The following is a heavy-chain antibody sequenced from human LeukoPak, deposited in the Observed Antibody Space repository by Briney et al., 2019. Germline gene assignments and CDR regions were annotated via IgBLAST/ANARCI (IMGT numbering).Heavy chain of an antibody. CDR3: VGDTTVVRPGYYYYYMDV. D-gene: IGHD4-23*01. V-gene: IGHV1-69*05. CDR1: GGTFSSYA. CDR2: IIPIFGTA. Sequence: ASVKVSCKASGGTFSSYAISWVRQAPGQGLEWMGGIIPIFGTANYAQKFQGRVTITTDESTSTAYMELSSLRSEDTAVYYCVGDTTVVRPGYYYYYMDVWGKGTTVTVSS. J-gene: IGHJ6*03.